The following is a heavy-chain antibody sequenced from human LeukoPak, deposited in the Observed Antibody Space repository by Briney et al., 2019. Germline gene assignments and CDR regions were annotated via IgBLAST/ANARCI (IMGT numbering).Heavy chain of an antibody. Sequence: GASVKVSCKASGYTFTGYYMHWVRQAPGQGLEWMGWINPNSGGTNYAQKFQGRVTMTRDTSISTAYMELSRLRSDDTAVYYCARVRALTPTSPEIDYWGQGTLVTVSS. J-gene: IGHJ4*02. CDR1: GYTFTGYY. D-gene: IGHD3-10*01. CDR2: INPNSGGT. V-gene: IGHV1-2*02. CDR3: ARVRALTPTSPEIDY.